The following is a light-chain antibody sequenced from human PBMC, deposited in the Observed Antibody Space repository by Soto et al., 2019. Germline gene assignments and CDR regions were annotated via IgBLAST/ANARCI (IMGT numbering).Light chain of an antibody. CDR3: NSYTSSSTYV. Sequence: QSVLTQPASVSGSPGQSITISCTGTSSDVGGYKYVSWYQQHPGKAPKLMIYEVSNRPSGVSNRLSGSKSGNTASLTISGLQAEDEADYYCNSYTSSSTYVFGTGTKVTVL. V-gene: IGLV2-14*01. CDR2: EVS. J-gene: IGLJ1*01. CDR1: SSDVGGYKY.